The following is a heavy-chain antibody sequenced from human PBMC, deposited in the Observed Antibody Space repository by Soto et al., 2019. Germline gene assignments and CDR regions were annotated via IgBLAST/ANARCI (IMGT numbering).Heavy chain of an antibody. D-gene: IGHD1-26*01. J-gene: IGHJ5*02. CDR2: INPSGGST. CDR1: GYTFTSYY. CDR3: ARDFMGATLFDP. Sequence: ASVKVSCKSSGYTFTSYYMHWVRQAPGQGLEWMGIINPSGGSTSYAQKFQGRVTMTRDTSTSTVYMELSSLRSEDTAVYYCARDFMGATLFDPWGQGTLVTVSS. V-gene: IGHV1-46*01.